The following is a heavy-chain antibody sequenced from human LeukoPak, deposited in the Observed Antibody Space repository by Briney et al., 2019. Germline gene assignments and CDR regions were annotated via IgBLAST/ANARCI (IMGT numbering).Heavy chain of an antibody. CDR2: IIPMFGTT. D-gene: IGHD2-21*01. Sequence: VKVSCKASGGTFSSSAINWVRQAPGQGLEWMGGIIPMFGTTNYAQKFQGRVTITADESTSTTYMELSSLRSEDTAVYYCATQAYCGAYCYSTHDYWGQGTLVTVSS. CDR1: GGTFSSSA. V-gene: IGHV1-69*01. J-gene: IGHJ4*02. CDR3: ATQAYCGAYCYSTHDY.